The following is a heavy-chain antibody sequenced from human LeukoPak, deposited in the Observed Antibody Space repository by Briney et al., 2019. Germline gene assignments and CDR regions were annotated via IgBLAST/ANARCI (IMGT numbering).Heavy chain of an antibody. Sequence: PSETLSLTCAVYGGSFSGYYWSWIRQPPGKGLEWIGEINHSGSTNYNPSLKSRVTISVDTSKNQFSLKLSSVTAADTAVYYCARLWRPLLAAAILDRDVDYWGQGTLVTVSS. J-gene: IGHJ4*02. V-gene: IGHV4-34*01. CDR2: INHSGST. CDR3: ARLWRPLLAAAILDRDVDY. D-gene: IGHD2-2*02. CDR1: GGSFSGYY.